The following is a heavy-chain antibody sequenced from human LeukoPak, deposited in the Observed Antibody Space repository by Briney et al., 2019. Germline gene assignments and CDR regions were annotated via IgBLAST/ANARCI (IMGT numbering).Heavy chain of an antibody. J-gene: IGHJ4*02. D-gene: IGHD2-21*01. CDR1: GASIGTYY. CDR2: IYYSGST. V-gene: IGHV4-59*08. CDR3: ARVSGSDLFFDY. Sequence: SETLSLTCTVSGASIGTYYWSWIRQPPGKGLEWIGYIYYSGSTNYNPSLKSRLIISINTSKNQFSLRLSSVTAADTAVYYCARVSGSDLFFDYWGQGTLVTVSS.